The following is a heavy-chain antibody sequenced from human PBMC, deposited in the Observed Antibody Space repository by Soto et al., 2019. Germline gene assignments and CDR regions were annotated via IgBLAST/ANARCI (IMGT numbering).Heavy chain of an antibody. D-gene: IGHD2-2*01. V-gene: IGHV3-9*01. CDR1: GFTFDDYA. CDR2: ISWNSGSI. Sequence: EVQLVESGGGLVQPGRSLRLSCAASGFTFDDYAMHWVRQAPGKGLEWVSGISWNSGSIGYADSVKGRFTISRDNAKNSLYLQMNSLRAEDTALYYCAKGGQLLSEGGGYWGQGTRVTVSS. CDR3: AKGGQLLSEGGGY. J-gene: IGHJ4*02.